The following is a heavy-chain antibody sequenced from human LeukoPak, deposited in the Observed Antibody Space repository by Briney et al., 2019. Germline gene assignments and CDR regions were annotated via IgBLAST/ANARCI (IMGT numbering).Heavy chain of an antibody. V-gene: IGHV1-24*01. Sequence: ASVKVSCKVSGYTLTELSMHWVRQAPGKGLEWMGGFDPEDGETIYAQKFQGRVTMTEDTSTDTAYMELSSLRSEDTAVYYCAKKTCGGRCAGVFDFWGQGTMVTVSS. CDR2: FDPEDGET. CDR3: AKKTCGGRCAGVFDF. D-gene: IGHD2-21*01. J-gene: IGHJ3*01. CDR1: GYTLTELS.